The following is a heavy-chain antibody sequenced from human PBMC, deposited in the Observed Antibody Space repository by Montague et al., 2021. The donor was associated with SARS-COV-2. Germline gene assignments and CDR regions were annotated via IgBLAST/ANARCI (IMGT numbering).Heavy chain of an antibody. D-gene: IGHD1-14*01. V-gene: IGHV6-1*01. Sequence: CAISGDSVSSNIAAWNWIRQSPSRGIEWLGRTYYRSKRYNDYAVSVRSRITISPDTSKNQFSLQLNSVTPEDTAVYYCTRERGLGRTTWHYFDYWGQGTLVTVSS. CDR1: GDSVSSNIAA. CDR3: TRERGLGRTTWHYFDY. CDR2: TYYRSKRYN. J-gene: IGHJ4*02.